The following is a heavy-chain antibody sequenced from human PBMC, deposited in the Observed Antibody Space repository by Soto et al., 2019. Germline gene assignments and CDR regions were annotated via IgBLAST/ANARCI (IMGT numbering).Heavy chain of an antibody. CDR3: ARIRRYSSSSQQPLYYYYYMDV. CDR1: GFSLSTSGMC. CDR2: IDWDDDK. D-gene: IGHD6-6*01. V-gene: IGHV2-70*11. Sequence: SGPTLVNPTLTLTLTCTFSGFSLSTSGMCVSWIRQPPGKALEWLARIDWDDDKYYSTSLKTRLTISKDTSKNQVVLTMTNMDPVDTAMYYCARIRRYSSSSQQPLYYYYYMDVWGKGTTVTVSS. J-gene: IGHJ6*03.